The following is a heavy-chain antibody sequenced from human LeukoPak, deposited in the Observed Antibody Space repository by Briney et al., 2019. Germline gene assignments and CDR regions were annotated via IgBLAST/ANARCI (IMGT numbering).Heavy chain of an antibody. CDR1: GFTFSNYA. J-gene: IGHJ3*02. Sequence: PGRSLRLSCAASGFTFSNYAMQWVRQAPGKGLEWVVAISYDGSNKYYADSVKGRFTISRDNSKNTLYLQMNSLGAEDTAVYYCARAPDGYEAFDIWGQGTMVTVSS. V-gene: IGHV3-30-3*01. D-gene: IGHD3-22*01. CDR3: ARAPDGYEAFDI. CDR2: ISYDGSNK.